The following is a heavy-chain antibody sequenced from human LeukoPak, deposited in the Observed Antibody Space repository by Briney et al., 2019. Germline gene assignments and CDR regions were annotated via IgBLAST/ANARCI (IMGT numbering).Heavy chain of an antibody. CDR3: ASTKRGIYYYDSSGYYYPFDY. Sequence: PPETLSLTCTVSGGSISSYYWSWIRQPPGKGLEWIGYIYYSGSTNYNPSLKSRVTISVDTSKNQFSLKLSSVTAADTAVYYCASTKRGIYYYDSSGYYYPFDYWGQGTLVTVSS. V-gene: IGHV4-59*01. J-gene: IGHJ4*02. D-gene: IGHD3-22*01. CDR1: GGSISSYY. CDR2: IYYSGST.